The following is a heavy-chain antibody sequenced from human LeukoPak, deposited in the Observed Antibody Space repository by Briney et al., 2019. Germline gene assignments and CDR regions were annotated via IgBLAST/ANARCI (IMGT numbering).Heavy chain of an antibody. V-gene: IGHV1-2*02. D-gene: IGHD5-24*01. Sequence: ASVKVSCKASGYTFTAYYTHWVRPAPGQGLEWMGWINPNSGGTNYAQKFQGRLTMTRDTSMNRAYMELSSLIYDDTAFYYCARTRDPHDYWGQGTLVTVSS. CDR3: ARTRDPHDY. J-gene: IGHJ4*02. CDR2: INPNSGGT. CDR1: GYTFTAYY.